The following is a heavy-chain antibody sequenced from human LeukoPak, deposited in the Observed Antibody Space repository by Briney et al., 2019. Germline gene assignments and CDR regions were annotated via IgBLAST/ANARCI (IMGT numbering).Heavy chain of an antibody. CDR1: GGSISSGGYY. CDR3: ARRQAGVGATDY. Sequence: MPSGTLSLTCAVSGGSISSGGYYWSWIRQPPGKGLEWIGYIYHSGSTYYNPSLKSRVTISVDRSKNQFSLKLSSVTAADTAVYYCARRQAGVGATDYWGQGTLVTVSS. D-gene: IGHD1-26*01. V-gene: IGHV4-30-2*01. J-gene: IGHJ4*02. CDR2: IYHSGST.